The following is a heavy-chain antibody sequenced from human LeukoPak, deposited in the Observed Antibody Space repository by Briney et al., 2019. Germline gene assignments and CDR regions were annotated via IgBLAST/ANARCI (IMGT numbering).Heavy chain of an antibody. CDR1: GYSISSGYY. CDR3: ARDHGPSGLNYYYYMDV. CDR2: IYHSGST. J-gene: IGHJ6*03. Sequence: SETLSLTCTVSGYSISSGYYWGWIRQPPGKGLEWIGSIYHSGSTYYNPSLKSRVTISVDTSKNQFSLKLSSVTAADTAVYYCARDHGPSGLNYYYYMDVWAKGPRSPSP. V-gene: IGHV4-38-2*02. D-gene: IGHD5-12*01.